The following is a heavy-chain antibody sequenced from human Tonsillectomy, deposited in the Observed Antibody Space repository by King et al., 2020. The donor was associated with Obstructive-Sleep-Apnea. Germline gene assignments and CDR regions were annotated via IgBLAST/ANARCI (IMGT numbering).Heavy chain of an antibody. CDR2: MCGGGNYK. V-gene: IGHV3-30*04. CDR1: GFTFRSHA. D-gene: IGHD2-21*02. J-gene: IGHJ6*02. Sequence: VQLVESGGGVVQPGKSVRLSCAASGFTFRSHALHWVRQAPGKGLEWVSDMCGGGNYKYYTDSVKGRFTISRDKSKNTLYLQMDSLRTDEAAIYYCVGNSYGDSPLLYGMDVWGQGTTVTVSS. CDR3: VGNSYGDSPLLYGMDV.